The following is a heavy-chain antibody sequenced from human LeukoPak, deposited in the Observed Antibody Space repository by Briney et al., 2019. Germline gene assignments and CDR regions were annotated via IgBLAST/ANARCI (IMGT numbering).Heavy chain of an antibody. Sequence: ASVKVSCKASDYTFNSYGISWVRQAPGQGLEWMGWISAYNGNTNYAQKLQGRVTMTTDTSTSTAYMELRSLRSDDTAVYYCARDFGDYSNPGGRRDYWGQGTLVTVSS. CDR3: ARDFGDYSNPGGRRDY. CDR2: ISAYNGNT. J-gene: IGHJ4*02. D-gene: IGHD4-11*01. CDR1: DYTFNSYG. V-gene: IGHV1-18*01.